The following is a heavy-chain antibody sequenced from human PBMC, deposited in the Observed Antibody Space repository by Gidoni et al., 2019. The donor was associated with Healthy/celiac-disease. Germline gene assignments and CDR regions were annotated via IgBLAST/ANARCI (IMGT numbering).Heavy chain of an antibody. CDR1: GGSFSGYY. V-gene: IGHV4-34*01. D-gene: IGHD3-22*01. CDR3: ARGGGYYYFDY. J-gene: IGHJ4*02. CDR2: INHSGST. Sequence: QVQLQQWGAGLLKPSETLSLTCAVYGGSFSGYYWSWIRQPPGKGLEWIGEINHSGSTNYNPSLKSRVTISVDTSKNQFSLKLSSVTAADTAVYYCARGGGYYYFDYWGQGTLVTVSS.